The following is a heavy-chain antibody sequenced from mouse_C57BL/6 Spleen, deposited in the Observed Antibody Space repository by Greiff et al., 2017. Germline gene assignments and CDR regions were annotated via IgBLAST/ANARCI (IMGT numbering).Heavy chain of an antibody. Sequence: QVQLKQSGAELVRPGTSVKMSCKASGYTFTNYWIGWAKQRPGHGLEWIGDIYPGGSYTNYNEKFKGKATLTADKSSSTAYMQFSSLTSEDSAIYYCARSDYSDYAMDYWGQGTSVTVSS. CDR3: ARSDYSDYAMDY. D-gene: IGHD2-13*01. CDR2: IYPGGSYT. V-gene: IGHV1-63*01. CDR1: GYTFTNYW. J-gene: IGHJ4*01.